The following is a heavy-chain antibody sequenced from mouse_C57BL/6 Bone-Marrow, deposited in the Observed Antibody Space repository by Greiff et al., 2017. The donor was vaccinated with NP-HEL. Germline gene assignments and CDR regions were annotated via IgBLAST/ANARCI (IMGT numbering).Heavy chain of an antibody. CDR3: VRPLLMGFAY. D-gene: IGHD1-3*01. Sequence: EVQLVESGGGLVQPKGSLKLSCAASGFSFNTYAMNWVRQAPGKGLEWVARIRSKSNNYATYYADSVKDRFTISRDDSESMLYLQMNNLKTEDTAMCYCVRPLLMGFAYWGQGTLVTVSA. V-gene: IGHV10-1*01. J-gene: IGHJ3*01. CDR2: IRSKSNNYAT. CDR1: GFSFNTYA.